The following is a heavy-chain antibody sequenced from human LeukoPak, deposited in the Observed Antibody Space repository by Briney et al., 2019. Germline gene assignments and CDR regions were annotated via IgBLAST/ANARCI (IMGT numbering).Heavy chain of an antibody. V-gene: IGHV3-48*03. CDR3: ARDFDFDV. J-gene: IGHJ3*01. Sequence: PGGSLTLSCAASGFAFRTYEMNWVRQAPAKGLEWVSYISDSGETIYYADFVKGRFTISRDNAKNLLYLQMNSLRTEDTALYYCARDFDFDVWGQGTMATVSS. CDR1: GFAFRTYE. CDR2: ISDSGETI.